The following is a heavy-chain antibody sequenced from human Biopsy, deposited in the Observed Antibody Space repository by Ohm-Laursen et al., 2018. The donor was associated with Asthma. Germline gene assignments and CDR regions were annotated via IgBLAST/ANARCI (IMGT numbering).Heavy chain of an antibody. D-gene: IGHD1-1*01. J-gene: IGHJ6*02. Sequence: SLRLSCAASGFTFRSYAMHWVRQAPGKGLEWVAVGGSYYDGGLKYYADSVNGRFTVSRDDSKNTLYLQMNSLRAEDTAVYYCARDLGTTRMDVWGQGTTVTVSS. V-gene: IGHV3-30-3*01. CDR3: ARDLGTTRMDV. CDR2: GGSYYDGGLK. CDR1: GFTFRSYA.